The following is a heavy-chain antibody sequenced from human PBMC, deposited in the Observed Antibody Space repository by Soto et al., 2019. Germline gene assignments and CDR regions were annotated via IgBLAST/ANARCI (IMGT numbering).Heavy chain of an antibody. V-gene: IGHV4-34*01. J-gene: IGHJ5*02. Sequence: SETLSLTCAVYGGSFSGYYWSWIRQPPGKGLEWIGEINHSGSTNYNPSLKSRVTISVDTSKNQFSLKLSSVTAADTAVYYCARWALALVGWYGRYNWFDPWGQGTLVTVSS. CDR3: ARWALALVGWYGRYNWFDP. D-gene: IGHD6-19*01. CDR1: GGSFSGYY. CDR2: INHSGST.